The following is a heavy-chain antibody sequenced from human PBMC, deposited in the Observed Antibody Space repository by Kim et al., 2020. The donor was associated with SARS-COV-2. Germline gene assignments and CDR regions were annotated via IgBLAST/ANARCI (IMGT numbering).Heavy chain of an antibody. Sequence: SETLSLTCAVYGGSFSGYYWSWIRQPPGKGLEWIGEINHSGSTNYNPSLKSRVTISVDTSKNQFSLKLSSVTAADTAVYYCARGPQPFDYCGQGTLVTVSS. CDR2: INHSGST. CDR1: GGSFSGYY. V-gene: IGHV4-34*01. J-gene: IGHJ4*02. CDR3: ARGPQPFDY.